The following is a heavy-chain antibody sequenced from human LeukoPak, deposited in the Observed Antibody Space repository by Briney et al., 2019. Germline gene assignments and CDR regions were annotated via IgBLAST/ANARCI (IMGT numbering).Heavy chain of an antibody. V-gene: IGHV1-18*01. J-gene: IGHJ4*02. Sequence: ASVKVSCKASGYTFTSYGISWVRQAPGQGLEWMGWISAYNGNTNYAQKLQGRVTMTTDTSTSTAYMELRSLRSDDTAVYYCARHGDMFRAGSAIPNAVDYWGQGTLVTVSS. CDR2: ISAYNGNT. CDR3: ARHGDMFRAGSAIPNAVDY. D-gene: IGHD4-17*01. CDR1: GYTFTSYG.